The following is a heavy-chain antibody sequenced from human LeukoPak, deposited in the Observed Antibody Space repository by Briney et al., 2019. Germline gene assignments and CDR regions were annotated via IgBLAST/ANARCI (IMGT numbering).Heavy chain of an antibody. CDR2: IGTAGDI. CDR3: ARDRGRYYMDV. CDR1: GFTFSNYD. D-gene: IGHD6-25*01. J-gene: IGHJ6*03. V-gene: IGHV3-13*01. Sequence: GGSLRLSCAASGFTFSNYDMHWVRQATGKGLEWVSGIGTAGDIYYPGSVKGRFTISRENVQNSLYFQMNSLRAGETAVYYCARDRGRYYMDVWGKGTTVTISS.